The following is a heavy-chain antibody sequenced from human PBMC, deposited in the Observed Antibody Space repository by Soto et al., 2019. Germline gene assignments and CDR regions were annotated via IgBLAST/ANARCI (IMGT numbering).Heavy chain of an antibody. Sequence: GASVKVSCKASGYTFTGYYMHWVRQAPGQGLEWMGWINPNSGGTNYAQKFQGWVTMTRDTSISTAYMELSRLRSDDTAVYYCARGGAYYYDSSGYSFAFDIWGQGTMVTVS. J-gene: IGHJ3*02. CDR1: GYTFTGYY. D-gene: IGHD3-22*01. V-gene: IGHV1-2*04. CDR3: ARGGAYYYDSSGYSFAFDI. CDR2: INPNSGGT.